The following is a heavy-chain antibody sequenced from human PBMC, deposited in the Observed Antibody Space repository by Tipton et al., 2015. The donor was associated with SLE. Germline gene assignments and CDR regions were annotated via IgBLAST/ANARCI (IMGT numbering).Heavy chain of an antibody. CDR3: AAELERQSFDY. Sequence: RSLRLSCAASGLTFSSYGMHWVRQAPGKGLEWVALISYDGSNKYYADSVKGRFTISRDNSKNMLYLQMNSLRAEDTAVYSCAAELERQSFDYWGQGTLVTVSS. V-gene: IGHV3-30*03. D-gene: IGHD1-1*01. CDR1: GLTFSSYG. CDR2: ISYDGSNK. J-gene: IGHJ4*02.